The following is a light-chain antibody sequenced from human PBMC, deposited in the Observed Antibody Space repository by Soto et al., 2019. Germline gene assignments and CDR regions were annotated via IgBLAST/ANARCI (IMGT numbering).Light chain of an antibody. J-gene: IGKJ5*01. CDR1: QSVSSSY. Sequence: EIVLTQSPGTLSLSPGERATLSCRASQSVSSSYLAWYQQKPGQAPRLLIYGASSRATGIPDRFSGSGSGTDFTLTISRLEPEDSAVYYCQQYGSSGITFVQGTRLKIK. CDR2: GAS. CDR3: QQYGSSGIT. V-gene: IGKV3-20*01.